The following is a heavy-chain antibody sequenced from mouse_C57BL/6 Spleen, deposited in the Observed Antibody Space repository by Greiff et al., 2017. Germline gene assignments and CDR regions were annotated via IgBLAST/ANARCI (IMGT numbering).Heavy chain of an antibody. J-gene: IGHJ2*01. CDR2: ISYDGSN. CDR1: GYSITSGYY. V-gene: IGHV3-6*01. Sequence: EESGPGLVKPSQSLSLTCSVTGYSITSGYYWNWIRQFPGNKLEWMGYISYDGSNNYNPSLKNRISITRDTSKNQFFLKLNSVTTEDTATYYCARARGYDGFDYWGQGTTLTVSS. D-gene: IGHD2-3*01. CDR3: ARARGYDGFDY.